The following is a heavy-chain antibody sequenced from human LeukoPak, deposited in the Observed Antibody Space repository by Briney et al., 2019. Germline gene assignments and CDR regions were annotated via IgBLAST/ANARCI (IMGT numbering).Heavy chain of an antibody. CDR3: ARYDGGSGPFDY. J-gene: IGHJ4*02. D-gene: IGHD3-10*01. Sequence: GGSLRLSCAVSGFTVSSNYMSWVRQAPGKGLEWVSVLYSGGNTYYADSVKGRFTISRDNSKNTLYLQMNSLRAEDTAVYYCARYDGGSGPFDYWGQGTLVTVSP. CDR2: LYSGGNT. CDR1: GFTVSSNY. V-gene: IGHV3-53*01.